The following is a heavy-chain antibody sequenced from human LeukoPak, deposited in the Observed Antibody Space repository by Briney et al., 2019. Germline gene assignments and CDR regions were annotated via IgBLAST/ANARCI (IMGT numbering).Heavy chain of an antibody. J-gene: IGHJ3*02. V-gene: IGHV3-49*03. CDR3: TRGFDYGDYIDAFDI. Sequence: GGSLRLSCTASGFTFGDYAMSWFRQAPGKGLEWVGFIRSKAYGGTTEYAASVKGRFTISRDDSKSIAYLQMNSLKTEDTAVYYCTRGFDYGDYIDAFDIWGQGTMVTVSS. CDR2: IRSKAYGGTT. CDR1: GFTFGDYA. D-gene: IGHD4-17*01.